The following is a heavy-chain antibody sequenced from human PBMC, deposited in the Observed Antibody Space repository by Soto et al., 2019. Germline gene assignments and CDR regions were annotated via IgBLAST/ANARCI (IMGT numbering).Heavy chain of an antibody. J-gene: IGHJ6*03. V-gene: IGHV3-15*01. D-gene: IGHD2-2*01. CDR3: TTDIGRHCSNTSCPYYYYYYMDV. CDR2: SKSKTDGGTT. CDR1: GFTFSNAW. Sequence: GGSLRLSCAASGFTFSNAWMSWVRQAPGKGLEWVGRSKSKTDGGTTDYAAPLKGRFTISRDDSKNTVYLQMNSLKTEDTAVYYCTTDIGRHCSNTSCPYYYYYYMDVWGKGTTVTVSS.